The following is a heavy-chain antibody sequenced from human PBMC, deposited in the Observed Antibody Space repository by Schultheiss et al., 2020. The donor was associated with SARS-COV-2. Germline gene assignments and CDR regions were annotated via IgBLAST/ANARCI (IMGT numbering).Heavy chain of an antibody. CDR3: ARHLRPYDSSGDY. Sequence: SQTLSLTCTVSGYSISSGYYWSWIRQHPGKGLEWIGEINHSGSTNYNPSLKSRVTISVDTSKNQFSLKLSSVTAADTAVYYCARHLRPYDSSGDYWGQGTLVTVSS. V-gene: IGHV4-38-2*02. D-gene: IGHD3-22*01. J-gene: IGHJ4*02. CDR1: GYSISSGYY. CDR2: INHSGST.